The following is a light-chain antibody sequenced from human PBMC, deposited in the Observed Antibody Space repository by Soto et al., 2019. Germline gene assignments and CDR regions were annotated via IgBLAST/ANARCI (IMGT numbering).Light chain of an antibody. V-gene: IGKV3-20*01. CDR3: QQYGSSWT. CDR1: QSVSSSY. CDR2: GAS. Sequence: IVLTQSPVTLSLSPGERATLSCRASQSVSSSYLAWYQQKPGQAPRLLIYGASRRATGIPDRFSGSGSGTDFTLTISRLEPEDFAVYYCQQYGSSWTFGQGTKVDIK. J-gene: IGKJ1*01.